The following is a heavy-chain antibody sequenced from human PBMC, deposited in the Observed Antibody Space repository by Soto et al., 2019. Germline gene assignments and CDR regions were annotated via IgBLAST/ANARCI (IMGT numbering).Heavy chain of an antibody. Sequence: SVKVSCKASGGTFSSYAISWVRQAPGQGLEWMGGIIPIFGTANYAQKFQGRVTITADKSTSTAYMELSSLRSEDTAVYYCARLSKGYCSDTSCYSWLDPWGQGTLVTVSS. V-gene: IGHV1-69*06. D-gene: IGHD2-2*01. CDR1: GGTFSSYA. J-gene: IGHJ5*02. CDR3: ARLSKGYCSDTSCYSWLDP. CDR2: IIPIFGTA.